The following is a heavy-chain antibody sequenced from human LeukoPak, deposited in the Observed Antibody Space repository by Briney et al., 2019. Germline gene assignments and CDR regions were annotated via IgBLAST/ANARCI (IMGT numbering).Heavy chain of an antibody. D-gene: IGHD3-10*01. CDR3: ARRYYQRSGTSNYFAY. CDR1: GYSFTSYW. J-gene: IGHJ4*02. Sequence: GESLKISCKGSGYSFTSYWIGWVRQMPGKGLEGVRIIYPDDSDTTYSPSFQGQVTISADKSISTAYLQSSSLKASHTAIYYRARRYYQRSGTSNYFAYWGQGTLVTVSS. V-gene: IGHV5-51*01. CDR2: IYPDDSDT.